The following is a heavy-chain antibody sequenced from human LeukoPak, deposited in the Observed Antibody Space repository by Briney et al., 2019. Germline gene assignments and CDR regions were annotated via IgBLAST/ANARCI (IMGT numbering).Heavy chain of an antibody. D-gene: IGHD1-1*01. CDR3: AREVLERPGDWFDP. CDR1: GVSISSGSYY. J-gene: IGHJ5*02. V-gene: IGHV4-61*02. CDR2: IYASGST. Sequence: SETLSLTCTVSGVSISSGSYYWSWIRQPAGKGLEWIGRIYASGSTNYNPSLKSRVTISVDTSKNQFSLKLSSVTAADTAVHYCAREVLERPGDWFDPWGQGTLVTVSS.